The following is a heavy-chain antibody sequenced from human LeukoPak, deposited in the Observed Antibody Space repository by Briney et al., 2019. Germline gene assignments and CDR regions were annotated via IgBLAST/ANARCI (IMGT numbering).Heavy chain of an antibody. CDR2: IYYSGST. D-gene: IGHD4-23*01. V-gene: IGHV4-59*01. CDR1: GGSISSYY. J-gene: IGHJ4*02. CDR3: ARGTVVRRNFDY. Sequence: TSETLSLTCTVSGGSISSYYWSWIRQPPGKGLEWIGYIYYSGSTNYNPSLKSRVTISVDTSKNQFSLKLSSVTAADTAVYYCARGTVVRRNFDYWGQGTRVTVSS.